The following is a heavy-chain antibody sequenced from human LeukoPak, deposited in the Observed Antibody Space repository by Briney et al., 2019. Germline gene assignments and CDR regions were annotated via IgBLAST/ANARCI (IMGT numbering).Heavy chain of an antibody. CDR3: ANLYSSSWYIRGAFDI. J-gene: IGHJ3*02. Sequence: SVKGRFTISRDNSMNTLYLQMNSLRAEDTAVYYCANLYSSSWYIRGAFDIWGQGTMVTVSS. V-gene: IGHV3-33*06. D-gene: IGHD6-13*01.